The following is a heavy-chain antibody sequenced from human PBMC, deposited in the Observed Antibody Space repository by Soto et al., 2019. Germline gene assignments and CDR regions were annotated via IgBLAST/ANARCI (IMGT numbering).Heavy chain of an antibody. D-gene: IGHD3-3*01. Sequence: SVKVSRNASGFTFTSSAVQRVRLARGQRLEWIGWIVVGSGNTNYAQKFQERVTITRDMSTSTAYMELSSLRSEDTAVYYCAAADYDFNGMDVWGQGTTVTVSS. CDR3: AAADYDFNGMDV. CDR2: IVVGSGNT. V-gene: IGHV1-58*01. CDR1: GFTFTSSA. J-gene: IGHJ6*02.